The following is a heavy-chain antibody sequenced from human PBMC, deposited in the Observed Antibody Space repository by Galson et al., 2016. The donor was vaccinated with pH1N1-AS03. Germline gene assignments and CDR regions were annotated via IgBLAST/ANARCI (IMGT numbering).Heavy chain of an antibody. Sequence: SLRLSCAASGFSFSASWMSWVRQAPGKGLEWVANIRQDGSEKYYVDSVEGRFTISRDNDKNSLYLQMNSLRDEDRAVYYCAREAPLNYYRDLWGRGTLVTVSS. D-gene: IGHD1-26*01. V-gene: IGHV3-7*03. J-gene: IGHJ2*01. CDR3: AREAPLNYYRDL. CDR1: GFSFSASW. CDR2: IRQDGSEK.